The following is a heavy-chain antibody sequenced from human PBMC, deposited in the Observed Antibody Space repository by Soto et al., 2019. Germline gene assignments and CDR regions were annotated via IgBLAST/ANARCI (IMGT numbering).Heavy chain of an antibody. Sequence: SETLSLTCAVSGYSISLGYYWGWIRQPPGKGLEWIGSIYHNGNTYYNPSLKSRVSISLDTSKNHFSLELTSVTAADTAVYYCARTTAVPNTLRSRYFFDYWGQGTLVTVSS. D-gene: IGHD4-17*01. CDR3: ARTTAVPNTLRSRYFFDY. V-gene: IGHV4-38-2*01. CDR2: IYHNGNT. CDR1: GYSISLGYY. J-gene: IGHJ4*02.